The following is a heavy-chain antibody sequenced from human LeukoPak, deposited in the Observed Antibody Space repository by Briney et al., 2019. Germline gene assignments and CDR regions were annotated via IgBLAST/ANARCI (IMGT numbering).Heavy chain of an antibody. J-gene: IGHJ4*02. CDR1: GFTFSGYW. V-gene: IGHV3-7*05. CDR2: IKEDGSEK. Sequence: GGSLRLSCAASGFTFSGYWMTWVRQAPGKGLEYVANIKEDGSEKYYVDSVKGRFTISRDNTKNSLYLQMSSLRGDDTAVYYCVRDCGFCTFDYWGQGTLVTVSS. CDR3: VRDCGFCTFDY. D-gene: IGHD2-21*01.